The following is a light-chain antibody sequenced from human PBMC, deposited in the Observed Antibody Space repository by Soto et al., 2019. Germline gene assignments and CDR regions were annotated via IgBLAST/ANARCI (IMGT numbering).Light chain of an antibody. CDR2: GVS. J-gene: IGLJ3*02. CDR1: SSDVGTYTY. Sequence: QSALTQPASVSGSPGQSITVSCTGTSSDVGTYTYFSWDQQHPGKSPKLMIDGVSNRPSGIPNRFSGSKSGNTASLTISGLQAEDEADYYCNSYTTTSTVVFGGGTKLTVL. V-gene: IGLV2-14*01. CDR3: NSYTTTSTVV.